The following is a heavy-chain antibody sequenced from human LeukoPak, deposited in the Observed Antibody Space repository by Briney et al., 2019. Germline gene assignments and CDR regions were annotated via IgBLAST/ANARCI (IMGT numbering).Heavy chain of an antibody. CDR3: AIHVDTAMATGY. V-gene: IGHV1-2*02. CDR1: GYTFTGYY. J-gene: IGHJ4*02. CDR2: INPNSGGT. D-gene: IGHD5-18*01. Sequence: GASVKVSCKASGYTFTGYYMHWVRQAPGQGLEWMEWINPNSGGTNYAQKFQGRVTMTRDTSISTAYMELSRLRSDDTAVYYCAIHVDTAMATGYWGQGTLVTVSS.